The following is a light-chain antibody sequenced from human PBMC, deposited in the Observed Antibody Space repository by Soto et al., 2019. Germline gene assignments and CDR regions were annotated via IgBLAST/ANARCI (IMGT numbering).Light chain of an antibody. CDR2: EVS. V-gene: IGLV2-14*01. Sequence: QSVLTQPASVSGSPGQSITISCTGTSSDVGGYNYVSWYQQHPGKAPKLMIYEVSNRPSGVSNRFSGSKSGNTVSLTISGLQAEDEADYYCSSYTSSSTNVVFGGGTKLTVL. CDR1: SSDVGGYNY. J-gene: IGLJ2*01. CDR3: SSYTSSSTNVV.